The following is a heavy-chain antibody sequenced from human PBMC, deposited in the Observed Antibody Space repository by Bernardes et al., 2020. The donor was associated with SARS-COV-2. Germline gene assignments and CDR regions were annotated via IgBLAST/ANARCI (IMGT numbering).Heavy chain of an antibody. CDR2: ISRISHYI. J-gene: IGHJ4*02. Sequence: GGSLRLSCAASGFTFNKYNMDWVRQAPGKGLGWLSSISRISHYIYYADSVKGRFTISRDNAKNSLFLQMSSLRADDTAVYFCARDQSVAAREYDYWGQRTMVTVSS. CDR1: GFTFNKYN. V-gene: IGHV3-21*06. D-gene: IGHD3-10*01. CDR3: ARDQSVAAREYDY.